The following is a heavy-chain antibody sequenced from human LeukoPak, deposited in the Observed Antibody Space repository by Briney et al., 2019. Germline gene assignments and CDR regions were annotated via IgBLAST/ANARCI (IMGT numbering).Heavy chain of an antibody. CDR2: INPSVGTT. D-gene: IGHD2-15*01. Sequence: GASVKVSCKASGYTFTSYYMQWVRQAPGQGLEWMGIINPSVGTTYYIQKFQGRVTITRDTSTSTVYMELSSLRSGDTAIYYCARVFCGGGTCYSRGLIDSWGQGTLVTVSS. CDR3: ARVFCGGGTCYSRGLIDS. CDR1: GYTFTSYY. J-gene: IGHJ4*02. V-gene: IGHV1-46*01.